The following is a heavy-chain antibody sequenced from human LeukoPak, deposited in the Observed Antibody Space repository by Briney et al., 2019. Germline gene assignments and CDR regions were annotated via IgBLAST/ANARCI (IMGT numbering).Heavy chain of an antibody. D-gene: IGHD3-16*02. CDR3: ARDGQLYYDYVWGSYLDY. CDR2: ISYDGSNK. Sequence: GRSLRLSCAASGFTFSSYAMHWVRQAPGKGLEWVAVISYDGSNKYYADSVKGRLTISRDNSKNTLYLQMNSLRAEDTAVYYCARDGQLYYDYVWGSYLDYWGQGTLVTVSS. V-gene: IGHV3-30-3*01. CDR1: GFTFSSYA. J-gene: IGHJ4*02.